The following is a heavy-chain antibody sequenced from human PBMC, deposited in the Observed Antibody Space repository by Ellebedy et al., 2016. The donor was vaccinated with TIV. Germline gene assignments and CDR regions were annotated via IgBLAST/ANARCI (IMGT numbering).Heavy chain of an antibody. V-gene: IGHV1-18*04. CDR2: ISTYNGNT. CDR1: GYIFTNYG. J-gene: IGHJ4*02. Sequence: ASVKVSCXTSGYIFTNYGISWVRQAPGQGLEWMGWISTYNGNTNYAQKFQGRVTMTTDTFTSTAYMELRSVRSDDTAVYYCARNVSGSIDYWGQGTLVAVSS. CDR3: ARNVSGSIDY. D-gene: IGHD3-10*01.